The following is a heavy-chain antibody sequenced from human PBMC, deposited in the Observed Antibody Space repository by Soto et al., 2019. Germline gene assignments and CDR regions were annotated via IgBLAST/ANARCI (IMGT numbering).Heavy chain of an antibody. J-gene: IGHJ4*02. CDR1: GGSISSGGYY. D-gene: IGHD1-1*01. CDR3: ARDKVERRRGFDY. V-gene: IGHV4-31*03. Sequence: SETLSLTCTVSGGSISSGGYYWSWIRQHPGKGLEWIGYIYYSGSTYYNPSLKSRVTISVDTSKNQFSLKLSSVTAADTAVYYCARDKVERRRGFDYWGQGTLVTVSS. CDR2: IYYSGST.